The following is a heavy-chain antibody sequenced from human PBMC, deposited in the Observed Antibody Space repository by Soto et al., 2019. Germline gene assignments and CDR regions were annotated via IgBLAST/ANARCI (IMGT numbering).Heavy chain of an antibody. CDR1: GGSISSGGYS. J-gene: IGHJ4*02. V-gene: IGHV4-30-2*01. CDR3: ARFLIFGSYYDY. CDR2: IYHSGST. Sequence: SETLSLTCAVSGGSISSGGYSWSWIRQPPGKGLEWIGYIYHSGSTYYNPSLKSRVTISVDRSKNQFSLKLSSVTAADTAVYYCARFLIFGSYYDYWGQGTPVTVSS. D-gene: IGHD2-21*02.